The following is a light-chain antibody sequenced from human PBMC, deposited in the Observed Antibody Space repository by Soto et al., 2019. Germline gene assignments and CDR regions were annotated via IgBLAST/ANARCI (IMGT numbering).Light chain of an antibody. CDR1: QSISSW. Sequence: DIQMTQSPSTLSAALGERVTITFRSSQSISSWLAWYQQKPGKAPKLLIYDASSLESGVPSRFSGSGSGTEFTLTISSLQPDDFATYYCQQYNSYSQWTFGQGTKVDI. CDR2: DAS. CDR3: QQYNSYSQWT. V-gene: IGKV1-5*01. J-gene: IGKJ1*01.